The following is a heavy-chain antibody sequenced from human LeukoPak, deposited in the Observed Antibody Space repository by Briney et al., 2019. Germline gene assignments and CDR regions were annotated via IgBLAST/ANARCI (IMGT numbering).Heavy chain of an antibody. CDR2: IIPILGIA. Sequence: SVKVSCKASGGTFSSYAISWVRQAPGQGLEWMGRIIPILGIANYAQKFQGRVTITADKSTSTAYMELSSLRSEDTAVYYCARGSTSHYYDSSGYSGIDYWGQGTLVTVSS. J-gene: IGHJ4*02. CDR3: ARGSTSHYYDSSGYSGIDY. CDR1: GGTFSSYA. V-gene: IGHV1-69*04. D-gene: IGHD3-22*01.